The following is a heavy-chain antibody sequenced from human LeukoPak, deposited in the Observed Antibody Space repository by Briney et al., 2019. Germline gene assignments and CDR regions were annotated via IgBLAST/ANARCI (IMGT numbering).Heavy chain of an antibody. D-gene: IGHD6-19*01. V-gene: IGHV3-20*04. CDR3: ARASIAVAATLYYFDY. J-gene: IGHJ4*02. CDR2: INWNGGST. CDR1: GFIVSSNY. Sequence: PGGSLRLSCAVSGFIVSSNYMSWVRQAPGKGLEWVSGINWNGGSTGYADSVKGRFTISRDNAKNSLYLQMNSLRAEDTALYYCARASIAVAATLYYFDYWGQGTLVTVSS.